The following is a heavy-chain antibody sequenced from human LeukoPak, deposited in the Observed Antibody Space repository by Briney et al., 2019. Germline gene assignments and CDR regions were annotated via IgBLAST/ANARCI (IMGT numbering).Heavy chain of an antibody. CDR2: IYYSGST. CDR1: GGSISSGDYY. CDR3: ARDSVWGSPSHFDYGMDV. V-gene: IGHV4-30-4*01. Sequence: SQTLSLTCTVSGGSISSGDYYWSWIRQPPGKGLEWIGYIYYSGSTYYNPSLKSRVTISVDTSKNQFSLKLSSVTAADTAVYYCARDSVWGSPSHFDYGMDVWGQGTTVTVSS. J-gene: IGHJ6*02. D-gene: IGHD3-16*01.